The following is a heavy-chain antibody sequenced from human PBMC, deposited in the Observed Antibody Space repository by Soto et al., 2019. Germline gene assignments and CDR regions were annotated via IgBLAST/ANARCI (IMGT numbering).Heavy chain of an antibody. CDR3: ARDMRFFGEIDV. V-gene: IGHV4-4*07. Sequence: PSEPLSLTCIVSGGSITSYYWSWIRQPAGKGLEWIGRIYHTGSINYNPSLQSRVTMSVDTSKNQVPLKLTSVTAADAAVYYCARDMRFFGEIDVGGKGTTVPVS. D-gene: IGHD3-3*01. CDR1: GGSITSYY. CDR2: IYHTGSI. J-gene: IGHJ6*03.